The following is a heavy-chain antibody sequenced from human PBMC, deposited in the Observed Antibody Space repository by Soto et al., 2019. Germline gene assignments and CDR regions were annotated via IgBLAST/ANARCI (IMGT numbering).Heavy chain of an antibody. CDR1: GASISSDNR. CDR2: ISQSGTT. CDR3: AKKVPAALRLYYFFGLDV. Sequence: AVSGASISSDNRWTWVRQPPGEGLEWIGEISQSGTTKYNPSLASRVTISVDKSKNQFSLRLTSMTAADTAVYYCAKKVPAALRLYYFFGLDVWGQGTTVTVSS. J-gene: IGHJ6*02. V-gene: IGHV4-4*02. D-gene: IGHD2-15*01.